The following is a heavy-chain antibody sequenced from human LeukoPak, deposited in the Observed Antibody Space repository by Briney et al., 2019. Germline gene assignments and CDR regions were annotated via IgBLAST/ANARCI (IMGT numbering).Heavy chain of an antibody. V-gene: IGHV1-69*13. Sequence: GASVKVSCKASGGTFSSYAISWVRQAPGQGLEWMGGIIPIFGTANYAQKFQGRVTITADESTSTAYMELSSLRSEDTAVYYCTSGMTKILGTLYYYYGMDVWGQGTTVTVSS. J-gene: IGHJ6*02. CDR3: TSGMTKILGTLYYYYGMDV. D-gene: IGHD1-1*01. CDR2: IIPIFGTA. CDR1: GGTFSSYA.